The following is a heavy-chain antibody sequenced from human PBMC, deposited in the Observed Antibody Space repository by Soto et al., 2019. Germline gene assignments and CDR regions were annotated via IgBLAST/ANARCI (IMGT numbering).Heavy chain of an antibody. D-gene: IGHD5-12*01. CDR1: GYTFTSYY. Sequence: GASVKVSCKASGYTFTSYYMHWVRQAPGQGLEWMGIINPSGGSTSYAQKFQGRVTMTRDTSTSTVYMELSSLRSEDTAVYYCARDQVEMATGPAKLKYYFDYWGQGTLVTVSS. J-gene: IGHJ4*02. CDR3: ARDQVEMATGPAKLKYYFDY. CDR2: INPSGGST. V-gene: IGHV1-46*01.